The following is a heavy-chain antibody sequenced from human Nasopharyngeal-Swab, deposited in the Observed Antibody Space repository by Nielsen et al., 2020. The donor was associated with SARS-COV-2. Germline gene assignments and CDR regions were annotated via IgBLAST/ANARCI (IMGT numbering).Heavy chain of an antibody. J-gene: IGHJ4*02. V-gene: IGHV7-4-1*02. Sequence: ASVKVSCKASGYTFTGYYMHWVRQAPGQGLEWMGWINTNTGNPTYAQGFTGRFVFSLDTSVSTAYLQISSLKAEDTAVYYCARCYVWGSYRYCGLDYWGQGTLVTVSS. CDR1: GYTFTGYY. CDR2: INTNTGNP. D-gene: IGHD3-16*02. CDR3: ARCYVWGSYRYCGLDY.